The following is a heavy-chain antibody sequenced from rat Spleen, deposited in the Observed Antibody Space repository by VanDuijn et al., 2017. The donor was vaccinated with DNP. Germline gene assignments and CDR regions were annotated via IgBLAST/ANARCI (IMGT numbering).Heavy chain of an antibody. D-gene: IGHD1-6*01. CDR3: ARGDILRSFDY. CDR1: GYSITSSYR. CDR2: VNSAGST. Sequence: VQLKESGPGLVQPSQSLSLTCSVTGYSITSSYRWNWIRKFPGNKLEWMGSVNSAGSTNYNPSLKGRISITSDTSKNQFFLQVNSVTTEDTATYYCARGDILRSFDYWGQGVMVTVSS. J-gene: IGHJ2*01. V-gene: IGHV3-3*01.